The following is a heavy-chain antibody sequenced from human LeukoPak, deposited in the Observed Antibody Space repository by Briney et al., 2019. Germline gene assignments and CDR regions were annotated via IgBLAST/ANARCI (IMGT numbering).Heavy chain of an antibody. D-gene: IGHD6-13*01. J-gene: IGHJ4*02. CDR3: ARDSGSSWYRGYFDY. Sequence: GGSLRLSCAASGFTFSSYSMNWVRQAPGKGLEWVSYISSSSSTIHYADSVKGRFTISRDNAKNSLYLQMYSLRDEDTAVYYCARDSGSSWYRGYFDYWGQGTLVTVSS. CDR1: GFTFSSYS. V-gene: IGHV3-48*02. CDR2: ISSSSSTI.